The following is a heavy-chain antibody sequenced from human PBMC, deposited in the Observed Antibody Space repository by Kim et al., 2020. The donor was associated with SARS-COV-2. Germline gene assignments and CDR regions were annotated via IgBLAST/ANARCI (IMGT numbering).Heavy chain of an antibody. D-gene: IGHD6-19*01. J-gene: IGHJ4*02. V-gene: IGHV4-59*09. CDR3: ARGGIAVADYYFDY. Sequence: NPSLKSRVTISVDTSKNQFALKLSSVTAADTAVYYCARGGIAVADYYFDYWGQGTLVTVSS.